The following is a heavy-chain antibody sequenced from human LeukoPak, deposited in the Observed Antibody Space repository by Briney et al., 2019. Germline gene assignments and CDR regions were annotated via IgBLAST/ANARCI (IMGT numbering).Heavy chain of an antibody. CDR2: IYYSGSA. Sequence: SQTLSLTCTVSGGSISSGDYYWSWIRQPPGKGLEWIGYIYYSGSAYYNPSLKSRVTISVDTSKNQFSLKLSSVTAADTAVYYCARGRRSGNWFGDMFDPWGQGTLVTVSS. CDR1: GGSISSGDYY. D-gene: IGHD3-10*01. J-gene: IGHJ5*02. CDR3: ARGRRSGNWFGDMFDP. V-gene: IGHV4-30-4*01.